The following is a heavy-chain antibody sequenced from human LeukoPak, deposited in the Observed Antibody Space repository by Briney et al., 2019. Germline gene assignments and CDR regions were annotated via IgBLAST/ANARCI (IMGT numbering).Heavy chain of an antibody. D-gene: IGHD6-6*01. CDR2: IRYDGSNK. Sequence: GGSLRLSCAASGFTFSSYGMHWVRQAPGKGLEWGAFIRYDGSNKYYADSVKGRFTISRDNSKNTLYLQMDSLRAEDTALYYCAKVKEQLSAFDYWGQGTLVTVSS. V-gene: IGHV3-30*02. J-gene: IGHJ4*02. CDR1: GFTFSSYG. CDR3: AKVKEQLSAFDY.